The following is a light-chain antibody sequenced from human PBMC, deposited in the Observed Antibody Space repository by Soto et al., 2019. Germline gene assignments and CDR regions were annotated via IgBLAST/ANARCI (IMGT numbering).Light chain of an antibody. V-gene: IGLV8-61*01. CDR3: VLYMGSGISV. J-gene: IGLJ2*01. Sequence: QTVVTQEPSFSVSPGRTVTLTCGLSSGSVSTSYYPNWYQQTPGQAPRTLIYSTNTRSSGVPDRFSGSILGNKAALTIAGAQADDESDYYCVLYMGSGISVFGGGTKVTVL. CDR1: SGSVSTSYY. CDR2: STN.